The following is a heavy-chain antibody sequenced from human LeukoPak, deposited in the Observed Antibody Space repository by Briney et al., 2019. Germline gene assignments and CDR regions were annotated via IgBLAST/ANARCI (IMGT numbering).Heavy chain of an antibody. CDR3: ARDWWYGDYSIGNN. CDR1: GYTFTTYG. V-gene: IGHV1-18*01. D-gene: IGHD4-17*01. Sequence: ASVKVSCKASGYTFTTYGISWVRQAPEQRLEWMGWISGYNGNTKYAQNFQGRVTVSTDTSTTTAYMELRSLRSDDTAVYYCARDWWYGDYSIGNNWGQGTLVTVSS. J-gene: IGHJ4*02. CDR2: ISGYNGNT.